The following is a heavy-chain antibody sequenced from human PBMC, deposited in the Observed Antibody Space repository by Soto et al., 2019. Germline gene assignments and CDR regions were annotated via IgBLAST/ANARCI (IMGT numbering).Heavy chain of an antibody. Sequence: ASVKVSCKASGYTFTGYYIHWVRQAPGQGLEWMGWINPNSGGTKYPQKFQGRVTMTRDTSISTVYMSLTGLKSDDTAVYFCARDLAKGGGSAGFDFWGQGTLVTVSS. V-gene: IGHV1-2*02. CDR3: ARDLAKGGGSAGFDF. CDR2: INPNSGGT. D-gene: IGHD2-15*01. J-gene: IGHJ4*02. CDR1: GYTFTGYY.